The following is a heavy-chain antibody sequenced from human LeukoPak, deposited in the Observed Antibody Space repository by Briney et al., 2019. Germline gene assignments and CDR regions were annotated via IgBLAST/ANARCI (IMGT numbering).Heavy chain of an antibody. CDR3: AREDSSSLGYYGMDV. D-gene: IGHD6-13*01. V-gene: IGHV1-18*01. Sequence: ASVKVSCKASGYTFTSYGISWVRQAPGQGLEWMGWISAYNGNTNYAQKLQGRVTVTTDTSTSTAYMELRSLRSDDTAVYYCAREDSSSLGYYGMDVWGQGTTVTVSS. CDR2: ISAYNGNT. CDR1: GYTFTSYG. J-gene: IGHJ6*02.